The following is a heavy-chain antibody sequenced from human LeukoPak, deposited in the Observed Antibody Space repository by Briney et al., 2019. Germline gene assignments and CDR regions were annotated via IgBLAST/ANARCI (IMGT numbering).Heavy chain of an antibody. Sequence: SETLSLTCTVSGGSISSGGDYWSWIRQHPGKGLEWIGYIYYSGSTYYNPSLKSRATISVDTSKNQFSLKLSSVTAADTAVYYCARVPGYCSSTSCYISSGWFDPWGQGTLVTVSS. D-gene: IGHD2-2*02. CDR1: GGSISSGGDY. V-gene: IGHV4-31*03. CDR3: ARVPGYCSSTSCYISSGWFDP. CDR2: IYYSGST. J-gene: IGHJ5*02.